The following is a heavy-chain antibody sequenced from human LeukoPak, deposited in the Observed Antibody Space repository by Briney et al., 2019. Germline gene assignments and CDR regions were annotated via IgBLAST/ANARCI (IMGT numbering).Heavy chain of an antibody. J-gene: IGHJ6*04. Sequence: SETLSLTCTVSGGSISSYYWNWIRQPPGKGLEWIGYIYYSGSTNYNPSLKSRVTISLDTSKNQFSLKLSSVTAADTAVYYCARERAAAVNMDVWGKGTTVTISS. CDR2: IYYSGST. D-gene: IGHD6-13*01. CDR1: GGSISSYY. V-gene: IGHV4-59*12. CDR3: ARERAAAVNMDV.